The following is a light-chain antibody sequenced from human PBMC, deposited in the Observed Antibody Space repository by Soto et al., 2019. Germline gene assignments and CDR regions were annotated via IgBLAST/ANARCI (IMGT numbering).Light chain of an antibody. CDR2: DSS. CDR1: HSIRSN. CDR3: HQSKNWPLT. Sequence: EIVMTQSPATLSVSPGEGATLSCRASHSIRSNLAWYQQKPGQAPRLLIYDSSTRATDIPARFSGSGSGIEVTLTLDSLKYEDFSVYYCHQSKNWPLTCGGGTEVELK. J-gene: IGKJ4*01. V-gene: IGKV3-15*01.